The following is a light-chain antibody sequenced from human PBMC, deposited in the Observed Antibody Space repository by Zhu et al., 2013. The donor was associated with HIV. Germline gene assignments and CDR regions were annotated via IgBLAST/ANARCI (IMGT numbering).Light chain of an antibody. CDR3: LQSNSYPRT. Sequence: DIQMTQSPSSVSASVGDRVTITCRASQDINNWLAWYQQKPGKAPKVLIYAASRLQSGVPSRFSGSGSGTDFTLTISTLQPEDFATYYCLQSNSYPRTFGQGTRLEIK. CDR2: AAS. V-gene: IGKV1-12*01. J-gene: IGKJ2*02. CDR1: QDINNW.